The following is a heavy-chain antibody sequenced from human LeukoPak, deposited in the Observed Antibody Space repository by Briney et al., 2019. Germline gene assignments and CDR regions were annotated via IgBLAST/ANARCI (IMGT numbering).Heavy chain of an antibody. D-gene: IGHD5-18*01. CDR2: IYTGGTT. J-gene: IGHJ4*02. V-gene: IGHV3-53*01. Sequence: GGSLRLSCAVSGFIVSSDYMSWVRQAPGKGLEWVSAIYTGGTTYYADSVKGRFTISRDNAKNSLYLQMNSLRAEDTAVYYCARFEADTAMDRELDYWGQGTLVTVSS. CDR1: GFIVSSDY. CDR3: ARFEADTAMDRELDY.